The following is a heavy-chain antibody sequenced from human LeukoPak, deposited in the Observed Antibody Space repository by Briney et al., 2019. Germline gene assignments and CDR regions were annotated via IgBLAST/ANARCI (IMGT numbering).Heavy chain of an antibody. CDR2: IFYSGGN. CDR1: GALMSSYY. D-gene: IGHD2-21*02. J-gene: IGHJ4*02. CDR3: ARGNCGGDCYYNLGTYFDF. V-gene: IGHV4-59*01. Sequence: KPSQTLSPTCAVAGALMSSYYCRWLRHPPRNWRGWLGYIFYSGGNNSYPSFKSRLTISVDTSKNQFSLKLRSVTAADTAVYYCARGNCGGDCYYNLGTYFDFWGQGTLVTVSS.